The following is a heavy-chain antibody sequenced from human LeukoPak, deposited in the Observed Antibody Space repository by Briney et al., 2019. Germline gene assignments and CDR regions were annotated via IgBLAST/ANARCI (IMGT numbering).Heavy chain of an antibody. CDR1: GGSISSSSYY. CDR2: IYYSGST. CDR3: ARHSGYDFWSGYYTGYYYYGMDV. D-gene: IGHD3-3*01. Sequence: SETLSLTCTVSGGSISSSSYYWGWIRQPPGKGLEWIGSIYYSGSTYYNPSLKSRVTISVDTSKNQFSLKLSSVTAADTAVYYCARHSGYDFWSGYYTGYYYYGMDVWGQGTTATVSS. V-gene: IGHV4-39*01. J-gene: IGHJ6*02.